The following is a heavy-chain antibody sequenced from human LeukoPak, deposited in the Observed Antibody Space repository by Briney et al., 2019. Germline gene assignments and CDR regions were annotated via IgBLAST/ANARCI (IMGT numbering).Heavy chain of an antibody. Sequence: ASVKVSCKASGYTFTSYDINWVRQATGQGLEWMGWMNPNSGNTGYAQKFQGRVTMTRNTSISTAYMELNSLRSEDTAVYYCARGAFMVRGESDYWGQGTLVTVSS. J-gene: IGHJ4*02. CDR2: MNPNSGNT. CDR1: GYTFTSYD. CDR3: ARGAFMVRGESDY. V-gene: IGHV1-8*01. D-gene: IGHD3-10*01.